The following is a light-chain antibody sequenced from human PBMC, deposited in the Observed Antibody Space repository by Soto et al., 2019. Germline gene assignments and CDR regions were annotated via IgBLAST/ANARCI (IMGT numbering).Light chain of an antibody. Sequence: DIVMPPSPLSLPVTPGEPASISCRSSHSLLHINGYNYLDWYLQKPGQSPQLLIYLGSNRASGVPDKFSGSGSGTDFTLKISRVEAEDVGVYYCMQPLQSWTFGQGTKVEIK. J-gene: IGKJ1*01. V-gene: IGKV2-28*01. CDR1: HSLLHINGYNY. CDR2: LGS. CDR3: MQPLQSWT.